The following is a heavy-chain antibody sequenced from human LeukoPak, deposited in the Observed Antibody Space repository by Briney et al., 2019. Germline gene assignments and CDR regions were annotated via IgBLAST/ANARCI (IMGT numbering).Heavy chain of an antibody. Sequence: GASVKVSCKASGFTFTSSAMQCVRQARGQRLEWIVWIVVGSGNTNYAQKFQERVTITRDMSTSTAYMELSSLRSEDTAVHYCAADLRYSYGLTYYYYYGMDVWGQGTTVTVSS. CDR1: GFTFTSSA. V-gene: IGHV1-58*02. D-gene: IGHD5-18*01. J-gene: IGHJ6*02. CDR2: IVVGSGNT. CDR3: AADLRYSYGLTYYYYYGMDV.